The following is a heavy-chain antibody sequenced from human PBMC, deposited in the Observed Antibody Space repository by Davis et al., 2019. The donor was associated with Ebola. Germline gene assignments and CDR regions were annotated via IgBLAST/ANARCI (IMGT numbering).Heavy chain of an antibody. J-gene: IGHJ4*02. CDR3: ARARLPYYFDY. CDR2: INHSGST. V-gene: IGHV4-34*01. Sequence: SETLSLTCTVSGGSISSYYWSWIRQPPGKGLEWIGEINHSGSTNYNPSLKSRVTISVDTSKNQFSLKLSSVTAADTAVYYCARARLPYYFDYWGQGTLVTVSS. D-gene: IGHD2-15*01. CDR1: GGSISSYY.